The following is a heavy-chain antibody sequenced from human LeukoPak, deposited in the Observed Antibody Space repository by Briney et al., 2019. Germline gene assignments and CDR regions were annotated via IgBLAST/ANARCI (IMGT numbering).Heavy chain of an antibody. V-gene: IGHV4-39*07. D-gene: IGHD6-13*01. Sequence: PSETLSLTCTVSGGSISSGSYYWSWIRQPPGKGLEWIGEINHSGSTNYNPSLKSRVTISVDTSKNQFSLKLSSVTAADTAVYYCARRGSSSWYGNWFDPWGQGTLVTVSS. J-gene: IGHJ5*02. CDR3: ARRGSSSWYGNWFDP. CDR1: GGSISSGSYY. CDR2: INHSGST.